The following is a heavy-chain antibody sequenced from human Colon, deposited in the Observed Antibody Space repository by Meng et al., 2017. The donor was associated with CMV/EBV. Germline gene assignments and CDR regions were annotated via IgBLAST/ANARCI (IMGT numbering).Heavy chain of an antibody. D-gene: IGHD2-8*01. J-gene: IGHJ6*02. CDR2: INHSGST. Sequence: SETLCLTCAAYGSTFSGYYWSWIRQPPGKGLEWVGEINHSGSTNYNPSLKNRVTISLNTSNNQFTLKLRSVTAADTAVYYCARDYRTNGPYNYHGVDVWGQGTTVTVSS. V-gene: IGHV4-34*01. CDR1: GSTFSGYY. CDR3: ARDYRTNGPYNYHGVDV.